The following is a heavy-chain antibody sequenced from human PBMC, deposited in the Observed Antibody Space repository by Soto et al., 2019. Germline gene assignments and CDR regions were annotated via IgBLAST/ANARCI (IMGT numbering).Heavy chain of an antibody. Sequence: QVQLVQSGAEVKKPGSSVKVSCKASGGTISSYPISWVRQAPGQGLEWMGRIIPILGIANYAQKFQGRVTITADKSTRTAYMELSSLRSADTAVYYCAVLPTAAGSLACWGQGTLVTVSS. D-gene: IGHD6-13*01. CDR1: GGTISSYP. V-gene: IGHV1-69*02. J-gene: IGHJ4*02. CDR2: IIPILGIA. CDR3: AVLPTAAGSLAC.